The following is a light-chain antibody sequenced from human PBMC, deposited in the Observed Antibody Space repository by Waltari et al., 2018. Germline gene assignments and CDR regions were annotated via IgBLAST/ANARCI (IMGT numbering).Light chain of an antibody. Sequence: IVMTQSPDSLAVSLGERATINCKSSQTVLYRDNNKNYLTWYQQKPGQPPKLLFSWASIRDSGVPDRLSASGSGTDFTLTISSLQAEDVAVYYCHQHYTTPWTFGQGTKVEIK. V-gene: IGKV4-1*01. CDR3: HQHYTTPWT. CDR2: WAS. CDR1: QTVLYRDNNKNY. J-gene: IGKJ1*01.